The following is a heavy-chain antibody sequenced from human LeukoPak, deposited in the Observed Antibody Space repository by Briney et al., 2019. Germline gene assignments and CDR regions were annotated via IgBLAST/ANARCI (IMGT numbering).Heavy chain of an antibody. Sequence: GGSLRLSCAASGFTFSSYSMNWVRQAPGKRLEWISYISGTSSIIYYTPSVRGRFTISRDNGKYSLYLQMNSLRDDDTAVYFCARGTWDGDRTFDIWGQGAMVTVSS. J-gene: IGHJ3*02. V-gene: IGHV3-48*02. D-gene: IGHD5-24*01. CDR2: ISGTSSII. CDR3: ARGTWDGDRTFDI. CDR1: GFTFSSYS.